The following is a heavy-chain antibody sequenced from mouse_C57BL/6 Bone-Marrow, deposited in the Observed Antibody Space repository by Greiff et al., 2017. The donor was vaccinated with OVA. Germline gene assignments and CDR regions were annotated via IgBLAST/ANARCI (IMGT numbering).Heavy chain of an antibody. V-gene: IGHV5-15*01. Sequence: EVQLQESGGGLVQPGGSLKLSCAASGFTFSDYGMAWVRQAPRKGPEWVAFISNLAYSIYYADTVTGRFNISRENAKNTLYLEILSLRSEDTAMYYCARSSRPWYFDVWGTGTTVTVSS. J-gene: IGHJ1*03. D-gene: IGHD6-1*01. CDR2: ISNLAYSI. CDR3: ARSSRPWYFDV. CDR1: GFTFSDYG.